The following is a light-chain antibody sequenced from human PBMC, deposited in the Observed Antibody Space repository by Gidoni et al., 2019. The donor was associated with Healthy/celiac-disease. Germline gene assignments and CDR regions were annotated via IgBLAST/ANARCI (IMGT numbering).Light chain of an antibody. J-gene: IGKJ4*02. V-gene: IGKV1-5*03. CDR3: QQYNSYPLT. CDR2: KSS. CDR1: QSISSW. Sequence: DIQLTQSPSTLSASVRDRVTITCRASQSISSWVAWYQQKPGKAPKLLIYKSSSLESGVPSWFSGSGSATEFTLTSSSLQPDDFATYYCQQYNSYPLTFGGGTKVEIK.